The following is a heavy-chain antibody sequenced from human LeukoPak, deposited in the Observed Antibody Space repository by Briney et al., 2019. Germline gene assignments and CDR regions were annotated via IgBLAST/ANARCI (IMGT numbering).Heavy chain of an antibody. CDR1: GYTFTSYG. CDR2: ISAYNGNT. CDR3: ARDYGVVVVAATVFDY. J-gene: IGHJ4*02. V-gene: IGHV1-18*01. D-gene: IGHD2-15*01. Sequence: ASVKVSCKASGYTFTSYGISWVRQAPGQGLEWMGWISAYNGNTNYAQKLQGRVTMTTDTSTSTAYMELRSLRSDDTAVYYCARDYGVVVVAATVFDYWGQGTLVTVSS.